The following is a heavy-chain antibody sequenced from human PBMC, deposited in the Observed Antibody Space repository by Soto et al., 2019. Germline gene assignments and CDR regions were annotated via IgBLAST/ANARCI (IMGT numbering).Heavy chain of an antibody. Sequence: SETLSLTCTVSGGFIDSFYWTWIRQPPGKGLEWIGYIYYSGSTISNPSLKSRVTISLDTSKNQFSLKLSSLTAADTAVYYCARGTVAGTNWLDPWGLGTLVTVSS. CDR1: GGFIDSFY. V-gene: IGHV4-59*01. J-gene: IGHJ5*02. CDR2: IYYSGST. D-gene: IGHD6-19*01. CDR3: ARGTVAGTNWLDP.